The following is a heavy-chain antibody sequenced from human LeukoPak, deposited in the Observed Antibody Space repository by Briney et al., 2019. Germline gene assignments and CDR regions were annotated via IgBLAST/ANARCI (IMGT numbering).Heavy chain of an antibody. CDR1: GFTFSSYA. Sequence: PGGSLRLSCAASGFTFSSYAMSWVRQAPGKGLEWVSAISGSGGSTYYADSVKGRFTISRDNSKNTLYLQMNSLRAEDTAVYYCAKAPRGCSSTSCYYFDYWGQGTLVTVSS. V-gene: IGHV3-23*01. CDR2: ISGSGGST. J-gene: IGHJ4*02. D-gene: IGHD2-2*01. CDR3: AKAPRGCSSTSCYYFDY.